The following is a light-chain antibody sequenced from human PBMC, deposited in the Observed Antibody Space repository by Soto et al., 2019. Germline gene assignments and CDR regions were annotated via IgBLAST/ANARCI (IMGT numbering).Light chain of an antibody. CDR3: GTWDNGLSAPYV. V-gene: IGLV1-51*01. CDR2: DNN. J-gene: IGLJ1*01. Sequence: QAVLTQQPSVSGGAGPEVSISRSVSSSNSGDNYVSWYQHVAGKAPKLLIYDNNKRPSGIPDRFSGSKSGTSATLDITGLQTGDAADYYCGTWDNGLSAPYVFGTGTKVTVL. CDR1: SSNSGDNY.